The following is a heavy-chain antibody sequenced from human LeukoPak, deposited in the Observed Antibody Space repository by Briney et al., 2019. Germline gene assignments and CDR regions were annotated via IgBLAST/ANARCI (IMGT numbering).Heavy chain of an antibody. D-gene: IGHD2-2*01. Sequence: SVKVSCKASGGTFSSYAISWVRQAPGQGLEWMGRIIPILGIANYAQKFQGRVRITADKSTSTAYMELSSLRSEDTAVYYCARVVPAAMGGHWFDPWGQGTLVTVSS. CDR1: GGTFSSYA. CDR2: IIPILGIA. J-gene: IGHJ5*02. V-gene: IGHV1-69*04. CDR3: ARVVPAAMGGHWFDP.